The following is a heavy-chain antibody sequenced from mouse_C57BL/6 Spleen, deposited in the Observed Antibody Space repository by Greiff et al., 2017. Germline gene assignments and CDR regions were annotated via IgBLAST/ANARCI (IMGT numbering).Heavy chain of an antibody. D-gene: IGHD2-4*01. J-gene: IGHJ4*01. V-gene: IGHV1-78*01. CDR3: ARGGDYDVNYAMDY. CDR2: IYPRDGST. CDR1: GYTFTDHT. Sequence: VKLMESDAELVKPGASVKISCKISGYTFTDHTIHWMKQRPEQGLEWIGYIYPRDGSTKYNEKFKGKATLTADKSSSTAYMQLNSLTSEDSAVYFCARGGDYDVNYAMDYWGQGTSVTVSS.